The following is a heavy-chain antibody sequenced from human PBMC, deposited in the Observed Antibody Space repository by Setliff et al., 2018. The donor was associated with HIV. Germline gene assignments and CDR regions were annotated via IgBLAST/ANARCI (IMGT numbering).Heavy chain of an antibody. V-gene: IGHV1-3*01. CDR2: INAGNDNT. Sequence: ASVKVSCKASGYTFTNYAMHWVRQAPGQRLEWMGWINAGNDNTKYSHKFQGRVTITRDTSASTAYMELSSLRSEDTAVYYCARVPYDCAYCYFDYWGQGTLVTVSS. CDR1: GYTFTNYA. J-gene: IGHJ4*02. CDR3: ARVPYDCAYCYFDY. D-gene: IGHD2-21*01.